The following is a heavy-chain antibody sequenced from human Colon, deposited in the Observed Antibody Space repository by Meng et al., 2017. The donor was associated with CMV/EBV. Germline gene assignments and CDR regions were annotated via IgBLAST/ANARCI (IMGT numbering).Heavy chain of an antibody. V-gene: IGHV1-69*04. CDR2: IIPILGIA. CDR1: GYTLTELP. Sequence: SVKVSCKVSGYTLTELPMHWVRQAPGKGLEWMGRIIPILGIANYAQKFQGRVTITADKSTSTAYMELSSLRSEDTAVYYCARAGCSSTSSCWDWGQGTLVTVSS. J-gene: IGHJ4*02. D-gene: IGHD2-2*01. CDR3: ARAGCSSTSSCWD.